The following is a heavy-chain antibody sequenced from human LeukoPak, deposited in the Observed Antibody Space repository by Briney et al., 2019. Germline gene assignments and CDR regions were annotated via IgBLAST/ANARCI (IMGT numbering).Heavy chain of an antibody. Sequence: SQTLSLTCAISGDSVSSNSAAWNWIRQSPSRGLEGLGRTYYRSKWYNDYAVSVKSRITINPDTSKNQFSLQLNSVTPEDTAVYYCARDTGYSSGWYGDNTGTESYFDYWGQGTLVTVSS. CDR3: ARDTGYSSGWYGDNTGTESYFDY. V-gene: IGHV6-1*01. CDR2: TYYRSKWYN. D-gene: IGHD6-19*01. J-gene: IGHJ4*02. CDR1: GDSVSSNSAA.